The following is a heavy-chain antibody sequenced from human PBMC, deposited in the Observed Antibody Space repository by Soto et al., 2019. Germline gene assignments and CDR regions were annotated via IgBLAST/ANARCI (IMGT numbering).Heavy chain of an antibody. CDR3: AHRRIGVSQWHYGDFAY. Sequence: QITLKESGPTLVKPTQTLTLTCTFSGFSLSTSGVGVGWFRQPPGKALQRLVFIYWEDDKRYSPSLTSRLPTTKASSKNQVVLTMTNVDPVDTASYLRAHRRIGVSQWHYGDFAYWGQGTLVTVSS. CDR1: GFSLSTSGVG. J-gene: IGHJ4*02. CDR2: IYWEDDK. D-gene: IGHD2-8*01. V-gene: IGHV2-5*02.